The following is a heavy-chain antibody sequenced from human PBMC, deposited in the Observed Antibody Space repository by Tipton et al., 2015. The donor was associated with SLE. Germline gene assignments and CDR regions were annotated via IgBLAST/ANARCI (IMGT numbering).Heavy chain of an antibody. CDR2: VYYSGRT. V-gene: IGHV4-39*07. CDR1: GGSISSSSYY. D-gene: IGHD4-23*01. J-gene: IGHJ3*02. Sequence: TLSLTCTVSGGSISSSSYYWGWIRQSPGKGLEWIGSVYYSGRTYYNPSLKSRVTISVDTSKNQFSLKLSSVTAADTAVYYCASGGPEAFDIWGQGTMVTVSS. CDR3: ASGGPEAFDI.